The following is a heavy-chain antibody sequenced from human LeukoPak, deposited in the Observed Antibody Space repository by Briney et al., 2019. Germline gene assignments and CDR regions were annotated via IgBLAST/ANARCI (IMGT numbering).Heavy chain of an antibody. CDR2: MNPNSGNT. CDR1: GYTFTSYD. Sequence: ASVKVSCKASGYTFTSYDINWVRQATGQGLEWMGWMNPNSGNTGYAQKFQGRVTMTRNTSISTAYMELSSLRSEDTAVYYCAREDYDFWSGYYRSDNWFDLWGQGTLVTVSS. V-gene: IGHV1-8*01. CDR3: AREDYDFWSGYYRSDNWFDL. J-gene: IGHJ5*02. D-gene: IGHD3-3*01.